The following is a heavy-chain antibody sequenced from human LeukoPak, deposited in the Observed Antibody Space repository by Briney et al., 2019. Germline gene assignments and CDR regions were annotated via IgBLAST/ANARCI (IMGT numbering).Heavy chain of an antibody. CDR3: ARLGSISGAYFDY. V-gene: IGHV3-74*01. CDR2: IQSDGSST. CDR1: GFTFSSSW. D-gene: IGHD1-20*01. J-gene: IGHJ4*02. Sequence: GGSLRLSCVASGFTFSSSWMHWVRQAPGKGPVWVSLIQSDGSSTSYADSVKGRFTISRDNAKNTLYLRMNSLRPGDTAVYYCARLGSISGAYFDYWGQGTLVTVSS.